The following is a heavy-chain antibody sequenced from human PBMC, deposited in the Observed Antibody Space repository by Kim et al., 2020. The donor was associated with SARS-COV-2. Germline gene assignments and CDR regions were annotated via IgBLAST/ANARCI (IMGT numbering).Heavy chain of an antibody. V-gene: IGHV4-59*13. CDR2: IYYSGST. D-gene: IGHD3-10*01. CDR3: ARVIPQYYGSGSRNSAPYYFDY. CDR1: GGSISSYY. J-gene: IGHJ4*02. Sequence: SQTLSLTCTVSGGSISSYYWSWIRQPPGKGLEWIGYIYYSGSTNYNPSLKSRVTISVDTSKNQFSLKLSSVTAADTAVYYCARVIPQYYGSGSRNSAPYYFDYWGQGTLVTVSS.